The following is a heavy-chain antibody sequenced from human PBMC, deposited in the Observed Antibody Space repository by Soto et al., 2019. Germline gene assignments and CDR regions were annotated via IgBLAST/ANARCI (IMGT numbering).Heavy chain of an antibody. J-gene: IGHJ4*02. Sequence: EVQLLESGGGLVQPGGSLRLACEASGFTFNNDAMSWVRQAPGKGLEWVSTIPGGGAGTYYADSVKGRFSISRDNSNNLLYLQMNSLRVEDTALYYCAKCFRNYAADNFDNWGQGTLVTVSS. CDR3: AKCFRNYAADNFDN. D-gene: IGHD4-4*01. V-gene: IGHV3-23*01. CDR2: IPGGGAGT. CDR1: GFTFNNDA.